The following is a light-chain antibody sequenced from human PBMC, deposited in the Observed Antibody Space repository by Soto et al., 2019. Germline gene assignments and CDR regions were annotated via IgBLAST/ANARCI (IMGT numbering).Light chain of an antibody. CDR2: NVN. V-gene: IGLV2-14*01. J-gene: IGLJ1*01. Sequence: QSALPESASVSGSPGQSITISCTGTTSDVGNYNYVSWYQQHPGEVPKLIIFNVNNRPSGVSNRFSGSKSGNTASLTISGLQAEDEADYYCSSFTSSTTYVFGTGTKVTVL. CDR3: SSFTSSTTYV. CDR1: TSDVGNYNY.